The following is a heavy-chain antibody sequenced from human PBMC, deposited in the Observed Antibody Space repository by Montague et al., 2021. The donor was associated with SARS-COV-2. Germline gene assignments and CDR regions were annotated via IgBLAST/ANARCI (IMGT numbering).Heavy chain of an antibody. CDR3: ARDSQRSHFDY. D-gene: IGHD6-25*01. CDR2: IFHSGRT. Sequence: SETLSLTCAVSGGCISTDNWWSWVRRPPGKGLEWIGEIFHSGRTNYNPSLKSRVTISVDRSNNQFSLELGSVTAADTAIYYCARDSQRSHFDYWGQGILVTVSS. J-gene: IGHJ4*02. V-gene: IGHV4-4*02. CDR1: GGCISTDNW.